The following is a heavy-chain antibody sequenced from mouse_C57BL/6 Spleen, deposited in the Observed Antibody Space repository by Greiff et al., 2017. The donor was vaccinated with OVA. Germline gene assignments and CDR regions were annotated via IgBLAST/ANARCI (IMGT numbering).Heavy chain of an antibody. Sequence: VHVKQSVAELVRPGASVKLSCTASGFNIKNTYMHWVKQRPEQGLEWIGRIDPANGNTKYAPKFQGKATITADTSSNTAYLQLSSLTSEDTAIYYCARALIYDGYYWYFDVWGTGTTVTVSS. CDR1: GFNIKNTY. CDR2: IDPANGNT. J-gene: IGHJ1*03. D-gene: IGHD2-3*01. V-gene: IGHV14-3*01. CDR3: ARALIYDGYYWYFDV.